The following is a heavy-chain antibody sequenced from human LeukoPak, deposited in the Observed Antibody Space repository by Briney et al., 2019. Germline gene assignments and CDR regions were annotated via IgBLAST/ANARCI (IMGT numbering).Heavy chain of an antibody. CDR2: IYSGGST. D-gene: IGHD3-10*01. V-gene: IGHV3-66*01. Sequence: GGSLRLSCADSGFTVSSNYMSWVRQAPGKGLEWISIIYSGGSTYYADSVKGRFTISRGNSKNTLYLQMNSLRGEDTAVYYCAWGSGSSFDYWGQGTLVTVSS. J-gene: IGHJ4*02. CDR1: GFTVSSNY. CDR3: AWGSGSSFDY.